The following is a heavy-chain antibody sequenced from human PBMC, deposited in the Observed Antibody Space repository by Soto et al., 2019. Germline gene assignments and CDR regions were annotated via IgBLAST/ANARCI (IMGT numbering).Heavy chain of an antibody. V-gene: IGHV4-34*01. CDR2: INHSGRT. CDR1: GGSFSGHY. J-gene: IGHJ4*02. Sequence: PSETLSLTCAVSGGSFSGHYWSWIRQPPGKGLEWIGEINHSGRTNYNPSLKSRITISVDTSKNQFSLKLSSVTAADTAVYYCARESEDLTSNFDYWGQGALVTVSS. CDR3: ARESEDLTSNFDY.